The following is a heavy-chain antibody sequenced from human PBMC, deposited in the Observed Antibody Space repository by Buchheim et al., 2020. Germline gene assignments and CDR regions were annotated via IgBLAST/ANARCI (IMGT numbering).Heavy chain of an antibody. Sequence: QVQLQQWGAGLLKPSETLSLNCAVYGGSFSGYYWSWIRQPPGKGLEWIGEINHSGSTNYNPSLKSRVTISVDTSKNQFSLKLCSVTAAVTAVYYCARGRSRYCSSTSCYISPYYYYGMDVWGQGTT. D-gene: IGHD2-2*02. CDR3: ARGRSRYCSSTSCYISPYYYYGMDV. V-gene: IGHV4-34*01. J-gene: IGHJ6*02. CDR2: INHSGST. CDR1: GGSFSGYY.